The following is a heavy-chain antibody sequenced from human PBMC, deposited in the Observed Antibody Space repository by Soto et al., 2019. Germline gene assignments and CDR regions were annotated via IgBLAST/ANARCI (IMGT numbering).Heavy chain of an antibody. V-gene: IGHV4-31*03. D-gene: IGHD2-2*01. CDR3: ARDCSSTSCATNWFDP. Sequence: QVQLQESGPGLVKPSQTLSLTCTVSGGSISSGGYYWSWIRQHPGKGLEWIGYIYYSGSTYYNPSHKSRVIISVDTSKNQFSLKLSSVTAADTAVYYCARDCSSTSCATNWFDPWGKRTLVTVSS. CDR2: IYYSGST. J-gene: IGHJ5*02. CDR1: GGSISSGGYY.